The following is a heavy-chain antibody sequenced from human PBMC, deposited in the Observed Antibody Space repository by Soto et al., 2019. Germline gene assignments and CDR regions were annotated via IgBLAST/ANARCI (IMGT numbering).Heavy chain of an antibody. D-gene: IGHD3-22*01. J-gene: IGHJ4*02. Sequence: QVQLVQSGAEVKKPGSSVKVSCKASGGTFSTSGISWVRQAPGQGLEWMGGIIPLFGRGHYAQKFQGRVTITADESTSTAYMELSSLRFEDTAVYYCARGPDSGDYYSFYWGQGTLVTVSS. V-gene: IGHV1-69*01. CDR1: GGTFSTSG. CDR2: IIPLFGRG. CDR3: ARGPDSGDYYSFY.